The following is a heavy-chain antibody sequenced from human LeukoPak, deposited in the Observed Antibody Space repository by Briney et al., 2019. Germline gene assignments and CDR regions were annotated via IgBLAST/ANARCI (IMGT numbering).Heavy chain of an antibody. CDR3: ASLEYRITMVRGVILSYNWFDP. CDR1: GGSFSGHY. D-gene: IGHD3-10*01. Sequence: PSETLSLTCAVYGGSFSGHYWTWIRQSPGKGLEWIGEINHSGSTNYNPSLKSRVTISVDTSKNQFSLKLSSVTAADTAVYYCASLEYRITMVRGVILSYNWFDPWGQGTLVTVSS. J-gene: IGHJ5*02. CDR2: INHSGST. V-gene: IGHV4-34*01.